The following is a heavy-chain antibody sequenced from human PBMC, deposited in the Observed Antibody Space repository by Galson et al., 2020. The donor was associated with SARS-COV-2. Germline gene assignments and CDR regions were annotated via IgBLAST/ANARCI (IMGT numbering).Heavy chain of an antibody. J-gene: IGHJ4*02. CDR1: GFTFRIYW. Sequence: GGSLRLSCAVSGFTFRIYWMSWVRQAPGKGLEWVANINQDGSEEYYVNSVEGRFSIPRDNAKDSLYLQMHSLRPEDTAVYYCARSPSTGTTDYWGQGTLVTVSS. CDR2: INQDGSEE. CDR3: ARSPSTGTTDY. D-gene: IGHD1-7*01. V-gene: IGHV3-7*04.